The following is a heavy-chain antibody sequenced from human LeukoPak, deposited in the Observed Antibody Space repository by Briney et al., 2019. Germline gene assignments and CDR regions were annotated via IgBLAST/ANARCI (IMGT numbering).Heavy chain of an antibody. Sequence: GGSLRLSCAASGFTFSSYGMHWVRQAPGKGLEWVAVISYDGSNKYYADSVKGRFTISRDNSKNTLYLQMNSLRAEDTAVYYCAKDWRITIRGPFGYWGQGTLVTVSS. CDR2: ISYDGSNK. CDR1: GFTFSSYG. V-gene: IGHV3-30*18. J-gene: IGHJ4*02. CDR3: AKDWRITIRGPFGY. D-gene: IGHD3-3*01.